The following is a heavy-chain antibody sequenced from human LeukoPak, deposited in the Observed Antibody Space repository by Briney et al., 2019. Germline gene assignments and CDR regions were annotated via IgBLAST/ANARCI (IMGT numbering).Heavy chain of an antibody. J-gene: IGHJ4*02. D-gene: IGHD3-22*01. V-gene: IGHV4-4*07. CDR2: IYTSGST. Sequence: SETLSLTCTVSSGSISSYYWSWIRQPAGKGLEWIGRIYTSGSTNYNPSLKSRVTMSVDTSKNQFSLKLSSVTAADTAVYYCARSYYYDSSGYWDYFDYWGQRTLVTVSS. CDR1: SGSISSYY. CDR3: ARSYYYDSSGYWDYFDY.